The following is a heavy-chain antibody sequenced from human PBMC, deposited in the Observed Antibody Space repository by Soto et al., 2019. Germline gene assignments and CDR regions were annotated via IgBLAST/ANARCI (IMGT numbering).Heavy chain of an antibody. D-gene: IGHD2-2*01. CDR2: ISASNGNT. CDR3: ALDCISASCYVGY. Sequence: ASVKVSCKASGYTFTNYGISWVRQAPGQGLEWMGWISASNGNTNYAQKFQGRVTMTTDTSTSTAYMELRSLRSGDTAVYYCALDCISASCYVGYWGQGTLVTVSS. J-gene: IGHJ4*02. CDR1: GYTFTNYG. V-gene: IGHV1-18*01.